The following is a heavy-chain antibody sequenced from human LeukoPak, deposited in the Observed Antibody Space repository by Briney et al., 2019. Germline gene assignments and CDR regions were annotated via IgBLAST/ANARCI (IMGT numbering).Heavy chain of an antibody. Sequence: GESLKISCKGSGYSFTSYWIGWVRQLPGKGLEWMGIIYPGDSDTRYSPSFQGQVTISADKSISTAYLRWSSLKASDTAMYYCARQRPGIAVAGPLDYWGQGTLVTVSS. CDR3: ARQRPGIAVAGPLDY. CDR1: GYSFTSYW. J-gene: IGHJ4*02. D-gene: IGHD6-19*01. V-gene: IGHV5-51*01. CDR2: IYPGDSDT.